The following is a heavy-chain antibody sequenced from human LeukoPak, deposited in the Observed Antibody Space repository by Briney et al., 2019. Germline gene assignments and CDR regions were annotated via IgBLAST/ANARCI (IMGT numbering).Heavy chain of an antibody. J-gene: IGHJ5*02. Sequence: PSETLSLTCTVSGASISSYYRSWIRQPAGKGLEWIGRIYTSGTTNYNPSLKSRVTISVDKSKNQFSLKLSSVTAADTAVYYCARDYVDTTMGQGLDPWGHGTLVTVSS. CDR3: ARDYVDTTMGQGLDP. D-gene: IGHD5-18*01. CDR2: IYTSGTT. CDR1: GASISSYY. V-gene: IGHV4-4*07.